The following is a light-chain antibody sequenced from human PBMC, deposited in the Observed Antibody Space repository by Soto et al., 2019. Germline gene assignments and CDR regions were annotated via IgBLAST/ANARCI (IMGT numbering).Light chain of an antibody. J-gene: IGKJ1*01. V-gene: IGKV3-11*01. CDR2: DAS. Sequence: EIVLTQSPATLSLSPGERATLSCRASQSVISYLAWYQQKPGQDPRLLIYDASNTATGIPARSSGSRSCTGFTLAITSLEPEDFVDYYGQQRSNWPWNFGQGTNVEVK. CDR3: QQRSNWPWN. CDR1: QSVISY.